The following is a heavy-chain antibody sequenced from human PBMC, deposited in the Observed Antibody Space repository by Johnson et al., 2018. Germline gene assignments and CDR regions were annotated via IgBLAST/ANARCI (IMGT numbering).Heavy chain of an antibody. CDR3: ANAPGLWVKGHDAFDI. D-gene: IGHD3-10*01. V-gene: IGHV3-23*04. J-gene: IGHJ3*02. CDR1: GFTFSNYA. Sequence: VQLVQSGGDLAQPGGSLRLSCAASGFTFSNYAMSWVRQAPGKGLEWVSGMSGSGGRTYYAGSVKGRFTISRDNSKKTFYVQMNSLRAEETAIYFCANAPGLWVKGHDAFDIWGQGTMVTVSS. CDR2: MSGSGGRT.